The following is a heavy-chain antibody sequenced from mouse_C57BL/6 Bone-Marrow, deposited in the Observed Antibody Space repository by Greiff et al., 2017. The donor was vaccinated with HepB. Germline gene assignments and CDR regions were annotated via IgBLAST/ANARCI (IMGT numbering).Heavy chain of an antibody. J-gene: IGHJ2*01. Sequence: EVQLQESGPGLVKPSQSLSLTCSVTGYSITSGYYWNWIRQFPGNKLEWMGYISYDGSNNYNPSLKNRISITRDTSKNQFFLKLNSVTTEDTATYYCARSAYYFDYWGQGTTLTVSS. CDR3: ARSAYYFDY. V-gene: IGHV3-6*01. CDR2: ISYDGSN. CDR1: GYSITSGYY.